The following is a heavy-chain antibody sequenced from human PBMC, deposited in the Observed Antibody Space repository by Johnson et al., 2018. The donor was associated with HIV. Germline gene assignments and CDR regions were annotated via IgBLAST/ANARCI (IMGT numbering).Heavy chain of an antibody. J-gene: IGHJ3*02. CDR2: ISYDGSNK. CDR3: ARDGGIAATDAFDI. V-gene: IGHV3-30*04. CDR1: GFTFSSYA. Sequence: QMLLVESGGGVVQPGRSLRLSCAASGFTFSSYAMHWVRQAPGKGLEWVAVISYDGSNKYYADSVKGRFTISRDNSKNTLDLQMNSLRAEDTAVYYCARDGGIAATDAFDIWGQGTMVTVSS. D-gene: IGHD6-13*01.